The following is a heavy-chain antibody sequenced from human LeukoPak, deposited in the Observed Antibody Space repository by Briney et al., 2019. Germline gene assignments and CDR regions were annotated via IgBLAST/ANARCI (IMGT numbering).Heavy chain of an antibody. CDR1: GFTFSSYA. J-gene: IGHJ6*02. V-gene: IGHV3-23*01. D-gene: IGHD2-8*01. Sequence: GGSLRLSCAASGFTFSSYAMSWVRQAPGKGLEWVSAISGSGGSTYYADSVKGRFIISRDNSKDTLYLQMDSLRGDDTAVFYCAREQMGPNGYYYGMDVWGQGTTVTVSS. CDR3: AREQMGPNGYYYGMDV. CDR2: ISGSGGST.